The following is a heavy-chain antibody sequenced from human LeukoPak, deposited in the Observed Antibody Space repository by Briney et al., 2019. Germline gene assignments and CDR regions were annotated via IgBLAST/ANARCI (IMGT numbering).Heavy chain of an antibody. V-gene: IGHV5-51*01. Sequence: GESLKISCKGSGYSFTSYWIGWVRHMPEKGLEWMGIIYPGDSDTRYSPSFQGQVTISADKSISTAYLQWSSLKASDTAMYYCARHHCSSTSCYIFDYWGQGTLVTVSS. CDR2: IYPGDSDT. CDR1: GYSFTSYW. D-gene: IGHD2-2*02. CDR3: ARHHCSSTSCYIFDY. J-gene: IGHJ4*02.